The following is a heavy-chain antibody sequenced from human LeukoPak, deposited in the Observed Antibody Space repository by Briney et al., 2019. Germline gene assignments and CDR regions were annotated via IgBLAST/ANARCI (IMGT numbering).Heavy chain of an antibody. CDR2: IGSSSSYI. Sequence: GGSLRLSCAASGFTFSSYSMNWVRQAPGKGLEWVSSIGSSSSYIYYADSVKGRFTISRDNSKNTMYLQMNSLRAEDTAVYYCARDRLVGATTVTAIDYWGQGTLVTVS. CDR3: ARDRLVGATTVTAIDY. V-gene: IGHV3-21*01. CDR1: GFTFSSYS. D-gene: IGHD1-26*01. J-gene: IGHJ4*02.